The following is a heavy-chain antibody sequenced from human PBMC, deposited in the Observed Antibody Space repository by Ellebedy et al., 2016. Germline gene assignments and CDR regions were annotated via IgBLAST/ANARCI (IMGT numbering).Heavy chain of an antibody. J-gene: IGHJ4*02. D-gene: IGHD2-21*02. Sequence: GGSLRLSCAASEFSISSYWMGWVRQSPGKGLEWVANINQDGSEKYYVDFLKGRFTISRDNAKNSLYLQMNSLRAEDTAVYYCARDRTGRLLFQNYGTFDYWGQGTLVTVSS. CDR2: INQDGSEK. V-gene: IGHV3-7*03. CDR3: ARDRTGRLLFQNYGTFDY. CDR1: EFSISSYW.